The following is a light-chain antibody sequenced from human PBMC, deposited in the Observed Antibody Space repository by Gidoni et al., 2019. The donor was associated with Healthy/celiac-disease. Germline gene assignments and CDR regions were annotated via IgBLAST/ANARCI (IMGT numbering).Light chain of an antibody. Sequence: DIQMTQSPSSLSASVGDRVTITCRASQSISSYLNWYQQKPGKAPKLLIYAASRLQSGVPSRFSGSGSGTDFTLTISSLQPEDFATYYCQQSYSTPPFTFGPGTKVEIK. V-gene: IGKV1-39*01. CDR2: AAS. J-gene: IGKJ3*01. CDR3: QQSYSTPPFT. CDR1: QSISSY.